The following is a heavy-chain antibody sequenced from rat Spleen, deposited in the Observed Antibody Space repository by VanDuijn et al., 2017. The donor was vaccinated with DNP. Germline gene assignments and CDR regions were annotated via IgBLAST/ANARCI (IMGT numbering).Heavy chain of an antibody. CDR2: ITYSGST. V-gene: IGHV3-1*01. D-gene: IGHD4-1*01. J-gene: IGHJ2*01. Sequence: VQLQESGPGLVEPSQSLSLTCSVTGYSITSCCRWTWIRQFPGNKMEWIGHITYSGSTRYNPSLKSRISITRDTSKNQFFLQLNSVTTEDTATYYCARWVRALDYWGQGVMVTVSS. CDR1: GYSITSCC. CDR3: ARWVRALDY.